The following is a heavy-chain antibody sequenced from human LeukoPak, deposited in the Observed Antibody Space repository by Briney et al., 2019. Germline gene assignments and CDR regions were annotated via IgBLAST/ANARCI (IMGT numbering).Heavy chain of an antibody. CDR2: ITDSGSST. Sequence: GGSLRLSCAASGFTFTGYYLHWVRQTPGKGLEYISTITDSGSSTYHTNSVRGRFTISRDNSKNTLYLQMGSLRTEDTAVYYCARSTRYFGSAMYYFDDWRQGTLVTVSS. D-gene: IGHD3-10*01. J-gene: IGHJ4*02. V-gene: IGHV3-64*01. CDR1: GFTFTGYY. CDR3: ARSTRYFGSAMYYFDD.